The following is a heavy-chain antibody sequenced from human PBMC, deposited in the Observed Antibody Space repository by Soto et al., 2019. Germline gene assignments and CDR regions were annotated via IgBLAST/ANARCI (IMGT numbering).Heavy chain of an antibody. J-gene: IGHJ5*02. V-gene: IGHV1-46*02. D-gene: IGHD2-15*01. CDR2: INPSRGRT. Sequence: QVQMVQSGAEVKKPGASVKVFCKASGYTFNNFYIHWVRQAPGQGLEWMGMINPSRGRTIYTQKFQGRVTMTRDTSTNTVYMELNSLKSEDTAVYYCTRGRGYCSGGSCDDWFDPWGQGTLVTVSS. CDR1: GYTFNNFY. CDR3: TRGRGYCSGGSCDDWFDP.